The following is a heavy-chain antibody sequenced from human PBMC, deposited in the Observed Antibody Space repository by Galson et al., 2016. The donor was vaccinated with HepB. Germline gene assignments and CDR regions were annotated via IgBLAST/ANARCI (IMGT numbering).Heavy chain of an antibody. V-gene: IGHV3-23*01. D-gene: IGHD2-15*01. CDR2: ISGSGTNT. CDR1: GFTFSSYA. Sequence: SLRLSCAASGFTFSSYAMSWVRQAPGKGLEWVSLISGSGTNTYYADSVKSRFTISRDNSRNTLYLQMNSLRAEDTAVYYCAKDLTVTLHWFDPWGQGTLVTVSS. J-gene: IGHJ5*02. CDR3: AKDLTVTLHWFDP.